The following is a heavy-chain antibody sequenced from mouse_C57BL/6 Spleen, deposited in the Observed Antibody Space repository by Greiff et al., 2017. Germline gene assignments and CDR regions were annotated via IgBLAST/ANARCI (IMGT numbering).Heavy chain of an antibody. D-gene: IGHD2-4*01. J-gene: IGHJ2*01. V-gene: IGHV1-50*01. CDR1: GYTFTSYW. CDR3: ASYYDRDY. Sequence: QVQLQQPGAELVKPGASVKLSCKASGYTFTSYWMQWVKQRPGQGLEWIGEIDPSDSYTNYNQKFKGKATFTVDTSSSTAYMQLSSLTSEDSAVYYCASYYDRDYWGQGTTLTVSS. CDR2: IDPSDSYT.